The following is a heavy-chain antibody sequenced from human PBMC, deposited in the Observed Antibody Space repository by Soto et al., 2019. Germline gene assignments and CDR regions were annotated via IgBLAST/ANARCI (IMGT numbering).Heavy chain of an antibody. D-gene: IGHD2-15*01. V-gene: IGHV1-46*03. CDR3: ARGSALGYCSGGSCYCHY. Sequence: QVQLVQYGAEVKKPGASVKVSCKASGYTFTSYYMHWVRQAPGQGLEWMGIINPSGGSTSYAQKFQGRVTMTRDTSTSTVYMELGSLRSEDTAVYYCARGSALGYCSGGSCYCHYWGQGTLVTVSS. J-gene: IGHJ4*02. CDR2: INPSGGST. CDR1: GYTFTSYY.